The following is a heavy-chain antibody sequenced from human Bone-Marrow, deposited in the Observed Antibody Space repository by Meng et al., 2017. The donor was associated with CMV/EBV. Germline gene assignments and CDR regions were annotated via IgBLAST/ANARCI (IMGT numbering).Heavy chain of an antibody. Sequence: SETLSLTCTVSGGSISSSSYYWGWIRQPPGKGLEWIGSIYYSGSTYYNPSLKSRVTISVDTSKNQFSRELSSVSAADTAVYYCARQYIVVVPASIDYWGQGTLVTVSS. J-gene: IGHJ4*02. CDR3: ARQYIVVVPASIDY. CDR1: GGSISSSSYY. CDR2: IYYSGST. V-gene: IGHV4-39*01. D-gene: IGHD2-2*01.